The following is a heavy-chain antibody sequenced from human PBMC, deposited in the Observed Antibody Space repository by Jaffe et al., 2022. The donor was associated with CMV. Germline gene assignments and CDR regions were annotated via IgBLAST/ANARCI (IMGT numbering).Heavy chain of an antibody. CDR2: ISGSGGST. V-gene: IGHV3-23*04. J-gene: IGHJ4*02. Sequence: EVQLVESGGGLVQPGGSLRLSCAASGFTFSSYAMSWVRQAPGKGLEWVSAISGSGGSTYYADSVKGRFTISRDNSKNTLYLQMNSLRAEDTAVYYCAKRALMQKLGRWYYFDYWGQGTLVTVSS. CDR1: GFTFSSYA. CDR3: AKRALMQKLGRWYYFDY. D-gene: IGHD7-27*01.